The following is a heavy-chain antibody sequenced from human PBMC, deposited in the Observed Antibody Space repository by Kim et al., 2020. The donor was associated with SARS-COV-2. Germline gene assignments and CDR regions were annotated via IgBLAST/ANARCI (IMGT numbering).Heavy chain of an antibody. Sequence: SPKSRVTISVDTSKNQFSLKLGAVTAADTAVYYCARARGSYWWGQNYFDYWGQGTLVTVSS. D-gene: IGHD1-26*01. J-gene: IGHJ4*02. V-gene: IGHV4-59*01. CDR3: ARARGSYWWGQNYFDY.